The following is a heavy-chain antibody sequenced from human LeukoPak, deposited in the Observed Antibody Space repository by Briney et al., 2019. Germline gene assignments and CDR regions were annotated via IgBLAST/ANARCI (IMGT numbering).Heavy chain of an antibody. CDR3: ARDQNYYGSGSLVDDY. CDR2: INPNSGGT. Sequence: ASVKVSCKASGYTFTGSYMHWVRQAPGQGLEWMGWINPNSGGTNYAQKFQGRVTMTRDTSISTAYMELSRLRSDDTAVYYCARDQNYYGSGSLVDDYWGQGTLVTVSS. CDR1: GYTFTGSY. J-gene: IGHJ4*02. V-gene: IGHV1-2*02. D-gene: IGHD3-10*01.